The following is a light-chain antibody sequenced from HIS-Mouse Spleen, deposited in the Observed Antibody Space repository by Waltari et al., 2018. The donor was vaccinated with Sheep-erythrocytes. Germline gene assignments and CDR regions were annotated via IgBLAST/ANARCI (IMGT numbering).Light chain of an antibody. V-gene: IGLV2-11*01. J-gene: IGLJ1*01. CDR2: DVS. Sequence: QSALTQPRSVSGSPGQSVTISCTGTSSDVGGYNYVSGYQQHPGKAPKLMIYDVSTRPSGVPDRFSGSKSGNTASLTISGLQAEDEADYYCCSYAGSYNHVFATGTKVTVL. CDR1: SSDVGGYNY. CDR3: CSYAGSYNHV.